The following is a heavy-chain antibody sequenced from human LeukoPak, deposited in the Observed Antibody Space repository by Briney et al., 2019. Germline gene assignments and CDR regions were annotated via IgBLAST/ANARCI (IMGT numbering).Heavy chain of an antibody. CDR1: GRSMRGYY. CDR3: ARSTGSEDNY. D-gene: IGHD2-8*02. J-gene: IGHJ4*02. Sequence: PSETLSLTCTVSGRSMRGYYWRWIRQPAGKGLEWIGRIYPSGNTHYNPSLNSRVTMSVDTSKNQFSLKLNSVTAADTAVYYCARSTGSEDNYWGQGTQVTVSS. V-gene: IGHV4-4*07. CDR2: IYPSGNT.